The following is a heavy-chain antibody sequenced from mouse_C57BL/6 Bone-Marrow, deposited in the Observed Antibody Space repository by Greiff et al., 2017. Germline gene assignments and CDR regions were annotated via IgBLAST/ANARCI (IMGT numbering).Heavy chain of an antibody. J-gene: IGHJ3*01. CDR3: SRVYGNP. CDR1: GYTFTSYV. Sequence: VQLKQSGPELVKPGASVKMSCKASGYTFTSYVMHWVKQKPGKGLEWIGYINPYNDGTKYNEKFKGKATLTSDKSSITAYMELSSLTSEASAFFYCSRVYGNPWGQGTLVTVSA. V-gene: IGHV1-14*01. CDR2: INPYNDGT. D-gene: IGHD2-1*01.